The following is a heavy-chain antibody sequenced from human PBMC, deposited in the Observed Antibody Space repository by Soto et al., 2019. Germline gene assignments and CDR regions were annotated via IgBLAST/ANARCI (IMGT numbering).Heavy chain of an antibody. CDR1: GGSFSGYY. CDR3: ARGGYCSSTSCHTVNHYFDY. V-gene: IGHV4-34*01. J-gene: IGHJ4*02. CDR2: INHSGST. D-gene: IGHD2-2*02. Sequence: SETLSLTCAVYGGSFSGYYWSWIRQPPGKGLEWIGEINHSGSTNYNPSLKSRVTISVDTSKNQFSLKLSSVTAADTAVYYCARGGYCSSTSCHTVNHYFDYWGQGTLVTVSS.